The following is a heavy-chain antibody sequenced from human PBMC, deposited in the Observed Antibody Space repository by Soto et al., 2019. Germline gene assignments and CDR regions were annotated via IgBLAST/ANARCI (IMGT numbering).Heavy chain of an antibody. CDR2: IITMFGTP. J-gene: IGHJ6*02. D-gene: IGHD5-12*01. CDR1: GDIFTKYA. V-gene: IGHV1-69*01. Sequence: QVHLVQSGAEVKKPGSSVKVSCAASGDIFTKYAITWVRQAPGQGLEWMGEIITMFGTPDYEPRFQGRLTITADESTGTGYMELRSLRSEDTAIYYCARRYSFAQGDGMDVWGQGTTVIVSS. CDR3: ARRYSFAQGDGMDV.